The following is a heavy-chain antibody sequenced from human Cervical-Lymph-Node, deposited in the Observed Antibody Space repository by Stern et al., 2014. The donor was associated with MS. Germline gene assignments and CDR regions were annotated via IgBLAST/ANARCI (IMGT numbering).Heavy chain of an antibody. CDR2: INPSTGSS. CDR3: ARDVARKYYFDS. V-gene: IGHV1-46*01. Sequence: QVQLVQSGPEVKKPGASVRVSCKASGYTFTSHYLHWVRQAPGQGLAWMGLINPSTGSSIYAQRFQGRVAMTRDTSSTTVYLELSSLTSEETALYYCARDVARKYYFDSWGQGTLVTVSS. D-gene: IGHD2-21*01. J-gene: IGHJ4*02. CDR1: GYTFTSHY.